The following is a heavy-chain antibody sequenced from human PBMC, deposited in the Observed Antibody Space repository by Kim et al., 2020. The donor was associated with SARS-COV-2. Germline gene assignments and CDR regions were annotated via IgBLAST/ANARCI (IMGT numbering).Heavy chain of an antibody. D-gene: IGHD3-22*01. CDR3: ARVLLGYYDSSGYHYYYYGMDV. CDR2: IYHSGST. J-gene: IGHJ6*02. V-gene: IGHV4-4*02. CDR1: GGSIRSSNW. Sequence: SETLSLTCAVSGGSIRSSNWWSWVRQPPGKGLEWIGEIYHSGSTNYSPSLKSRVTISVDKSKNQFSLKLSSVTAADTAVYYCARVLLGYYDSSGYHYYYYGMDVWGQGTTVTVSS.